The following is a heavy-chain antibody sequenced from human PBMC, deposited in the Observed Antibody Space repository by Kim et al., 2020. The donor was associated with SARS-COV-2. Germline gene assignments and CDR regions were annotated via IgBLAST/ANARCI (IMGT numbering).Heavy chain of an antibody. CDR1: GFTFSSYA. Sequence: GGSLRLSCAASGFTFSSYAMNWVRQAPGKGLEWVSVISSGGSSTYYADSLMGRFTISRVNSKNTLYLQMNSLRAEDTAVYYCSKVTWTYYGSRFDAFDI. D-gene: IGHD3-22*01. J-gene: IGHJ3*02. CDR3: SKVTWTYYGSRFDAFDI. V-gene: IGHV3-23*03. CDR2: ISSGGSST.